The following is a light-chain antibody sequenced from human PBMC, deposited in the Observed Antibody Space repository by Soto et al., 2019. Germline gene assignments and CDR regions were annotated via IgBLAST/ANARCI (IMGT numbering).Light chain of an antibody. Sequence: EIVLTQSPGTLSLSPGERATLSCRASQIFGNVYLAWYQQKPGQAPRLLIYDASNRATGIPDRFSGSGSGTDFTLTISRLEPEDFAVYYCQQYGRSPRTFGQGTKLEIK. CDR2: DAS. J-gene: IGKJ2*01. CDR3: QQYGRSPRT. CDR1: QIFGNVY. V-gene: IGKV3-20*01.